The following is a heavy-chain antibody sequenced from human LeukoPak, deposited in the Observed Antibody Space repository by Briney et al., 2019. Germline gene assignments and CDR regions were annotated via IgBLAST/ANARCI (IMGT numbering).Heavy chain of an antibody. CDR2: IYSGGST. CDR1: GFTVSSNY. CDR3: ARGITLDSSVTRGAFDI. Sequence: PGGSLRLSCAASGFTVSSNYMSWVRQAPGKGLEWVSVIYSGGSTYYADSVKGRFTISRDNSKNTLYLQMNSLRAEDTAVYYCARGITLDSSVTRGAFDIWGQGTMVTVSS. D-gene: IGHD3-22*01. V-gene: IGHV3-53*05. J-gene: IGHJ3*02.